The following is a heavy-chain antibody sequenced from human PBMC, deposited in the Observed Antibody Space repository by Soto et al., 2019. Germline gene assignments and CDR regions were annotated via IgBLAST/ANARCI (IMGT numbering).Heavy chain of an antibody. J-gene: IGHJ6*02. CDR3: ARRQTSPPTLGAASARGAIDV. CDR2: IWNDGNGY. V-gene: IGHV3-33*01. CDR1: GFTFNNYG. D-gene: IGHD6-13*01. Sequence: QVQLVESGGGVVQPGRSLRLSCAASGFTFNNYGMHWVRQAPGKGLEWVEVIWNDGNGYYYENSVKGRFTISRDNFKNMLYPQMSSLRAEDTAVYYCARRQTSPPTLGAASARGAIDVWGEGTTVTVSS.